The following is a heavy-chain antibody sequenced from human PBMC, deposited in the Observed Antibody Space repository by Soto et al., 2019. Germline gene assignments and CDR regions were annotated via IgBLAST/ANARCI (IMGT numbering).Heavy chain of an antibody. CDR2: IYHSGST. CDR1: GGSISSGGYS. V-gene: IGHV4-30-2*01. D-gene: IGHD6-19*01. J-gene: IGHJ4*02. CDR3: ARAGGLGAVAVDY. Sequence: QLQLQESGSGLVKPSQTLSLTCAVSGGSISSGGYSWSWIRQPPGKGLEWIGYIYHSGSTYYNPSLRSRVTISVARSKTQFSRKLTSVTAADTAVYYCARAGGLGAVAVDYWGQGTLVTVSS.